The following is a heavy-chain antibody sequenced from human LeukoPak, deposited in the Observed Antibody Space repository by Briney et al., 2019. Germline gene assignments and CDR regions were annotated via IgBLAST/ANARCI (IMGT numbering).Heavy chain of an antibody. CDR1: GGSISSGRYY. Sequence: SETLSLTCTVSGGSISSGRYYWGWIRQPPGKGLEWIGSVYYTGNTYYNPSLQSRVTISVDTSKNQFSLKLNSVTAADTAVYFCARAPSFYYYGVDVWGQGTTVTVSS. CDR2: VYYTGNT. V-gene: IGHV4-39*07. CDR3: ARAPSFYYYGVDV. J-gene: IGHJ6*02.